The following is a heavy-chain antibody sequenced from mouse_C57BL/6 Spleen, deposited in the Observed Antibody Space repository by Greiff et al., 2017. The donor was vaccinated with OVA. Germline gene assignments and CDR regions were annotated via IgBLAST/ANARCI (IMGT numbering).Heavy chain of an antibody. J-gene: IGHJ3*01. CDR2: IHPSDSDT. CDR1: GYTFTSYW. D-gene: IGHD1-1*01. CDR3: AIERALYGSSPAWFAY. Sequence: QVQLHQPGAELVKPGASVKVSCKASGYTFTSYWMHWVKQRPGQGLEWIGRIHPSDSDTNYNQKFKGKATLTVDKSSSTAYMQLSSLTSEDSAVYYCAIERALYGSSPAWFAYWGQGTLVTVSA. V-gene: IGHV1-74*01.